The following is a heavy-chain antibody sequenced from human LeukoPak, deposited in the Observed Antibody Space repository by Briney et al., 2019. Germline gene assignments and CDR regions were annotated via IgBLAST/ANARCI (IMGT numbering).Heavy chain of an antibody. CDR1: GYIFTSYT. CDR3: ARVGPRGSSSWFYFDY. V-gene: IGHV1-3*01. D-gene: IGHD6-13*01. CDR2: INADNGNT. Sequence: ASVKVSCKASGYIFTSYTMHWVRQAPGQRLEWMGWINADNGNTKYSQKFQGRVTITRDTSANTAYMELSSLRSEDTAVYYCARVGPRGSSSWFYFDYWGQGTLFTVSS. J-gene: IGHJ4*02.